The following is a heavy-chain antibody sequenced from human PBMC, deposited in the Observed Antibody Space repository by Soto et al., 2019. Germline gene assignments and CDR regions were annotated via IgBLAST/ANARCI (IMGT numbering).Heavy chain of an antibody. D-gene: IGHD4-4*01. J-gene: IGHJ6*02. CDR1: GFTFASYG. Sequence: LVESGGRVVRPGRSLTLSCAASGFTFASYGMHWVRQAPGKGLEWVATVSFDSKNKYYIDSVEGRFTISRDNSENTLSLQMNSLRHEDTAVYYCAKESVEATYSFYGLDVWGPGNTVTVSS. CDR2: VSFDSKNK. V-gene: IGHV3-30*18. CDR3: AKESVEATYSFYGLDV.